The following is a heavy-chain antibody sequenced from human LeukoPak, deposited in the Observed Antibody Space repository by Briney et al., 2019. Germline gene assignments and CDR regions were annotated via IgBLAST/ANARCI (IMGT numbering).Heavy chain of an antibody. CDR3: ARRIAGTTSDSCDY. Sequence: SETLSLTCTVSGGSIGSTTYYWGWIRQSPGKGLMWVGSISYSGSTYYNPSLKSRVNISVDTSKNQFYLKVIAVTAADTAVYYCARRIAGTTSDSCDYWGQGTLVTVSS. CDR1: GGSIGSTTYY. V-gene: IGHV4-39*01. D-gene: IGHD1-20*01. CDR2: ISYSGST. J-gene: IGHJ4*02.